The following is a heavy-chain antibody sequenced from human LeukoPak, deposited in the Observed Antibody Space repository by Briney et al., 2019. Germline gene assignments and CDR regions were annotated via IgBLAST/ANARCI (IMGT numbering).Heavy chain of an antibody. V-gene: IGHV1-18*01. CDR1: GYTFTSYG. CDR3: ARDFPKYCSGGSCYSVDYFDY. CDR2: ISAYNGNT. J-gene: IGHJ4*02. D-gene: IGHD2-15*01. Sequence: ASVKVSCKASGYTFTSYGISWVRQAPGQGLEWMGWISAYNGNTNYAQKLQGRVTMTTDTSTSTAYMELRSLRSDDTAVYYCARDFPKYCSGGSCYSVDYFDYWGQGTLVTVFS.